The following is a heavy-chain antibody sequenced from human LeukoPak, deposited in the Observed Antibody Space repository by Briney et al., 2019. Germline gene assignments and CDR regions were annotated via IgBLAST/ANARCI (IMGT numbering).Heavy chain of an antibody. CDR1: GFTFSSYA. CDR2: ISGSGGST. CDR3: AKAPPKGYDFWSGYSHFDY. Sequence: HPGGSLRLSCAASGFTFSSYAMSWVRQAPGKGLEWVSAISGSGGSTYYADSVKGRFTISRDNSKNTLYLQMNSLRAEDTAVYYCAKAPPKGYDFWSGYSHFDYWGQGTLVTVSS. V-gene: IGHV3-23*01. J-gene: IGHJ4*02. D-gene: IGHD3-3*01.